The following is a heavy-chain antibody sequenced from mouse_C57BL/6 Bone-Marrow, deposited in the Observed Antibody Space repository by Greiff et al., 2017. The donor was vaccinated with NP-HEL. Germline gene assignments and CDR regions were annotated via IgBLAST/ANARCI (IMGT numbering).Heavy chain of an antibody. D-gene: IGHD4-1*01. CDR2: IDPENGDT. Sequence: EVQLQQSGAELVRPGASVKLSCTASGFNIKDDYMHWVKQRPEQGLEWIGWIDPENGDTECASKFQGKATITADTSSNTAYLQLSSLTSEDTAVYYCTTPNWDGYWGQGTTLTVSS. CDR1: GFNIKDDY. J-gene: IGHJ2*01. V-gene: IGHV14-4*01. CDR3: TTPNWDGY.